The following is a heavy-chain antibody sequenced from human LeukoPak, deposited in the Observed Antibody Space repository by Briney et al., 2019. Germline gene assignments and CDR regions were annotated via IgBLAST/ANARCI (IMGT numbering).Heavy chain of an antibody. Sequence: SETLSLTCTVSSGSIFSSNWWSWVRQPPGKGLEWIGQIFHSGSTSCSPSLKSRVTIPMDKSKNQISLRLTSVTAADTAVYYCARSPTKRVPEDYWGQGTLVTVSS. V-gene: IGHV4-4*02. CDR1: SGSIFSSNW. CDR2: IFHSGST. J-gene: IGHJ4*02. D-gene: IGHD2-2*01. CDR3: ARSPTKRVPEDY.